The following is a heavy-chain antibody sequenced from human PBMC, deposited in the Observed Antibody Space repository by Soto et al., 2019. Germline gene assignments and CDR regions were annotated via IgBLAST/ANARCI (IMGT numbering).Heavy chain of an antibody. CDR1: GYTFTNYY. D-gene: IGHD6-13*01. CDR2: INPKTGTT. V-gene: IGHV1-46*01. Sequence: QVQLVQSGAEVKKPGASVKVSCKASGYTFTNYYIHWVRQAPGQGLEWVGLINPKTGTTNDAPKFQGRVTMTSDTSTSTAYMELSSLRSEDTAVFYCARGGYSSTWSNLLDRSGLDVWGQGTTVTVSS. J-gene: IGHJ6*02. CDR3: ARGGYSSTWSNLLDRSGLDV.